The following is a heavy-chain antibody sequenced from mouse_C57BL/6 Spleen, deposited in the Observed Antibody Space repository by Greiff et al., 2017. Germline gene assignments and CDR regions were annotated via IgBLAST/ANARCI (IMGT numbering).Heavy chain of an antibody. Sequence: EVQLQQSGPELVKPGASVKIPCKASGYTFTDSNMDWVKQSHGKSLEWIGDINPNNGGTIYNQKFKGKATLTVDKSSITAYMELRSLPSEDTAVYYCARRWGGLDYWGQGTTLTVSS. CDR3: ARRWGGLDY. CDR1: GYTFTDSN. V-gene: IGHV1-18*01. D-gene: IGHD4-1*01. CDR2: INPNNGGT. J-gene: IGHJ2*01.